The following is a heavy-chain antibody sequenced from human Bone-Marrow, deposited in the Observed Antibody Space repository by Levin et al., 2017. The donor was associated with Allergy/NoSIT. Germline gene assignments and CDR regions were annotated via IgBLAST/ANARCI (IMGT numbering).Heavy chain of an antibody. J-gene: IGHJ4*02. Sequence: VASVKVSCAASGFTVSRNYMSWVRQAPGKGLEGVSIIYSGGSTYYTDSVKGRFTIPRDSSKNTLYLQMNSLRAEDTAVYYCATSPTSGYWGQGTLVTVSS. V-gene: IGHV3-53*01. CDR1: GFTVSRNY. CDR2: IYSGGST. CDR3: ATSPTSGY.